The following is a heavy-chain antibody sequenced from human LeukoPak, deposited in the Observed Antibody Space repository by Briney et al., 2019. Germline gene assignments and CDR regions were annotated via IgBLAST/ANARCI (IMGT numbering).Heavy chain of an antibody. CDR3: ARATEGYSYAYYFDY. CDR2: INPNSGGT. D-gene: IGHD5-18*01. CDR1: GYTFTGYY. Sequence: ASVKVSCKASGYTFTGYYMHWVRQAPGQGLEWMGWINPNSGGTNYAQKFRGRVTMTRDTSISTAYMELSRLRSDDTAVYYCARATEGYSYAYYFDYWGQGTLVTVSS. V-gene: IGHV1-2*02. J-gene: IGHJ4*02.